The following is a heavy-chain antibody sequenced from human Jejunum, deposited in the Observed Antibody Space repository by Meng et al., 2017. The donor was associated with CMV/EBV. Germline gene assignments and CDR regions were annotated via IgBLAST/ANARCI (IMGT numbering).Heavy chain of an antibody. Sequence: FTFSSYWMSWVRQAPGKVLEWVANIKQDESEKYYVDSVKGRFTISRDNTKNSLYLQMNDLRAEDTAVYYCARVRGGLSSTWYFFDYWGQGTLVTVSS. CDR2: IKQDESEK. D-gene: IGHD6-13*01. CDR3: ARVRGGLSSTWYFFDY. J-gene: IGHJ4*02. V-gene: IGHV3-7*01. CDR1: FTFSSYW.